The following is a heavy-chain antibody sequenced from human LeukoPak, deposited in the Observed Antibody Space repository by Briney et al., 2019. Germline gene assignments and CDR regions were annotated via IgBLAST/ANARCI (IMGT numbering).Heavy chain of an antibody. Sequence: PGGTLRLSCAASGFTFSTYGMSWVRQAPGKGLEWVSAVSSTGGTTYYADSVKGRFTISRDNSKNTLFLQINSLRSEDTAVYYCASGPFLTFDHTPEGYYHYYMDVWGTGTTVTTSS. J-gene: IGHJ6*03. CDR1: GFTFSTYG. D-gene: IGHD1-14*01. CDR2: VSSTGGTT. CDR3: ASGPFLTFDHTPEGYYHYYMDV. V-gene: IGHV3-23*01.